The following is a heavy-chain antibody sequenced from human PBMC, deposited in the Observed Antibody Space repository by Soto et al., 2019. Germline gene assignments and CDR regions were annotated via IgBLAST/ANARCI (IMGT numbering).Heavy chain of an antibody. CDR1: GGSISSDIYH. V-gene: IGHV4-39*01. J-gene: IGHJ6*02. D-gene: IGHD1-1*01. Sequence: SETLSLTCTVSGGSISSDIYHWGWIRQPPGRGLEWIGSISYSGATYYNPSLKSRVTVSVDTSKNQFSLNLSSVTAADTAVYYCSRWGQGYRMDVWGQGTTVTVSS. CDR3: SRWGQGYRMDV. CDR2: ISYSGAT.